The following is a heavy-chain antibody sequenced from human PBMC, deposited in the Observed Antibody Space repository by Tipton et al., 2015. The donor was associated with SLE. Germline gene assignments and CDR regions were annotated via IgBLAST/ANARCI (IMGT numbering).Heavy chain of an antibody. V-gene: IGHV4-59*11. J-gene: IGHJ4*02. D-gene: IGHD3-10*01. CDR2: IYYSGRT. CDR1: GGSIRGHY. Sequence: TLSLTCTVSGGSIRGHYWSWIRQPPGKGLEWLGYIYYSGRTNYNPSLKSRVTMLVDTSKNEFSLRLSSVAAADTAVYYCAGQSGVWFGEFDYWGQGALATVSS. CDR3: AGQSGVWFGEFDY.